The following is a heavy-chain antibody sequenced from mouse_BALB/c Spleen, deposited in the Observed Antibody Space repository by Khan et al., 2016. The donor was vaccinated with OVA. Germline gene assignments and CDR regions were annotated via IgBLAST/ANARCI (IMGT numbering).Heavy chain of an antibody. Sequence: QVQLQQPGPGLVAPSQSLSITCTVSGFSLSRYNIHWVRQPPGKGLEWLGVIWGGGGTDYNSTLKSRLSIRKDNSKSQVLLKMNSLQTDDTAIYYCARAYYRFDGYYAMDYWGQGTSVTVSS. CDR2: IWGGGGT. CDR3: ARAYYRFDGYYAMDY. D-gene: IGHD2-14*01. V-gene: IGHV2-6-4*01. J-gene: IGHJ4*01. CDR1: GFSLSRYN.